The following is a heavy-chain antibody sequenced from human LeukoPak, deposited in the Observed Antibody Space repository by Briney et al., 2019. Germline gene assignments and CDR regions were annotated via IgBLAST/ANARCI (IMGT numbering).Heavy chain of an antibody. CDR1: GFTVSSNY. Sequence: GGSLGLSCAASGFTVSSNYMSWVRQAPGKGLEWVSVIYSGGSTYYADSVKGRFTISRDNSKNTLYLQMNSLRAEDTAVYYCARDLSSGWYAFGYWGQGTLVTVSS. CDR3: ARDLSSGWYAFGY. D-gene: IGHD6-19*01. V-gene: IGHV3-66*01. J-gene: IGHJ4*02. CDR2: IYSGGST.